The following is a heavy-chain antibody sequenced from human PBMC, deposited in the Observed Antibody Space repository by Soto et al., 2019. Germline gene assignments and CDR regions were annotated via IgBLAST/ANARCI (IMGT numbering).Heavy chain of an antibody. V-gene: IGHV4-59*08. Sequence: SETLSLTCTVSGGSISSYSWSWIRQPPGKGLEWIGYIYYSGSTNYNPSLKRRVTISVDTSKNQFSLKLSSVTAADSAVYYCARRVPAAIWGFDYWGQGTLVTVSS. CDR1: GGSISSYS. CDR3: ARRVPAAIWGFDY. D-gene: IGHD2-2*01. J-gene: IGHJ4*02. CDR2: IYYSGST.